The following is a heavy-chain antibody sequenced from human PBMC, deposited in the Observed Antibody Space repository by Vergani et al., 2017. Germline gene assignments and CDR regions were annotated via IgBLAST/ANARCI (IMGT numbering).Heavy chain of an antibody. V-gene: IGHV3-33*01. CDR2: IWSDGSNK. CDR3: ARDRLRGCRVGFFDL. D-gene: IGHD2-15*01. Sequence: QVQLVESGGGVVQPGRSLRLSCAASGFTFSSYGMHWVRQAPGKGLEWVAVIWSDGSNKYYADSVKGRFTISRDNSKNTLYLQMNSLRAEDTAVYYCARDRLRGCRVGFFDLWGRGTLVTVSS. CDR1: GFTFSSYG. J-gene: IGHJ2*01.